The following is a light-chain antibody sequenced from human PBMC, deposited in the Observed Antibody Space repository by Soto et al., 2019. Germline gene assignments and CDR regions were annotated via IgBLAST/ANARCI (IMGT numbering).Light chain of an antibody. CDR2: EVS. J-gene: IGLJ2*01. Sequence: QSVLTQSASESGSPGQSITISCTGTSSDVGGYNYVSWYQQHPGKAPKLMIYEVSNRPSGVSNRFSGSKSGNTASLTISGLQAEDEADYYCSSYTRNSTLVFGGGTKLTVL. CDR3: SSYTRNSTLV. V-gene: IGLV2-14*01. CDR1: SSDVGGYNY.